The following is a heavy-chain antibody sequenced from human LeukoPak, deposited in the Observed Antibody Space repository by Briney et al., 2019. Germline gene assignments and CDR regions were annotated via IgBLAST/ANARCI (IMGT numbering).Heavy chain of an antibody. J-gene: IGHJ6*03. V-gene: IGHV4-59*01. D-gene: IGHD2-2*01. CDR2: IYYSGST. Sequence: SETLSLTCTVSGGSISSYYWSWIRQPPGKGLEWIGYIYYSGSTNYNPSLKSRVTISVDTSKNQFSLKLSSVTAADTAVYYCARSVVPAAGAYYYYMDVWGKGTTVTVSS. CDR1: GGSISSYY. CDR3: ARSVVPAAGAYYYYMDV.